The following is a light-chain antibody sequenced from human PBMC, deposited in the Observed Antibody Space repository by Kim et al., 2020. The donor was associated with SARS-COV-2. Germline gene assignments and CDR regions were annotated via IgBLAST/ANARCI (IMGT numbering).Light chain of an antibody. Sequence: EIVLTQSPGTLSLSPGEKATLSCRVSQSVSSSYLAWYQQKPGQAPRLLIYGASNWATGIPDRFSGSGSGTDFTLTISGVEPEDSAVYYCQQYGTSPRTFGQGTKVDIK. J-gene: IGKJ1*01. CDR3: QQYGTSPRT. CDR1: QSVSSSY. CDR2: GAS. V-gene: IGKV3-20*01.